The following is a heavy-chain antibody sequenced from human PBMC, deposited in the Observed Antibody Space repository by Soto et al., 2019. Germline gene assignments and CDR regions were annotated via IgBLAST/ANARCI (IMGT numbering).Heavy chain of an antibody. CDR3: AKTPLRAGPIDY. V-gene: IGHV3-23*01. CDR1: GFIFSNYV. CDR2: ISGRGDNT. Sequence: DVQLLDSGGGLVQPGGSLRLSCAASGFIFSNYVMSWVRQTPGKGLEWVSGISGRGDNTYYADSVKGRFTVSRDNSKNTLYLQMGSLRAEDTAVYYCAKTPLRAGPIDYWGQGTLVTVSS. J-gene: IGHJ4*02.